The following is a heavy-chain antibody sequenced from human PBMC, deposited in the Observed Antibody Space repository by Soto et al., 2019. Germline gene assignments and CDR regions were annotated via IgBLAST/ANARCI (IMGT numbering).Heavy chain of an antibody. Sequence: QVQLVQSGAEVKKPGSTVKVSSKASGGTFSSYTISWVRQAPGQGLEWMGRIIPILGIANYAQKFQGRVTMTSDKSTSTAYMELSSLRSEDTAVYYCSMEYCSSTSCYRDYWGQGTLVTVSS. J-gene: IGHJ4*02. V-gene: IGHV1-69*02. CDR2: IIPILGIA. CDR3: SMEYCSSTSCYRDY. D-gene: IGHD2-2*02. CDR1: GGTFSSYT.